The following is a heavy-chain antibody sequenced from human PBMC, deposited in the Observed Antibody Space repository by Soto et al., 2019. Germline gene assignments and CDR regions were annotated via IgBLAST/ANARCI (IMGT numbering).Heavy chain of an antibody. CDR2: IIPIFGTA. V-gene: IGHV1-69*13. CDR1: GGTFSSYA. Sequence: SVKVSCKASGGTFSSYAISWVRQAPGQGLEWKGRIIPIFGTANYAQKFQGRVKITADESTSTAYMELSSLRSEDTAVFYCASGLWPLYYYYGMDVWGQGTTVTVSS. CDR3: ASGLWPLYYYYGMDV. J-gene: IGHJ6*02. D-gene: IGHD5-18*01.